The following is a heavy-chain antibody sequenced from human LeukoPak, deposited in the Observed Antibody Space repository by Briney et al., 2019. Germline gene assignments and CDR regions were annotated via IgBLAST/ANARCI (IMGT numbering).Heavy chain of an antibody. CDR2: ISYDGNNK. D-gene: IGHD2-2*01. J-gene: IGHJ4*02. V-gene: IGHV3-30*04. CDR1: GFTFSSYA. Sequence: GGSLRLSCADSGFTFSSYAIHWVRQAPGKGLGWVTIISYDGNNKYYADSVKGRFTISRDNSKNTLYLKMNSLRAKDTAVYYCARGSGYCSSTSCSIFDYWGQGTLVTVSS. CDR3: ARGSGYCSSTSCSIFDY.